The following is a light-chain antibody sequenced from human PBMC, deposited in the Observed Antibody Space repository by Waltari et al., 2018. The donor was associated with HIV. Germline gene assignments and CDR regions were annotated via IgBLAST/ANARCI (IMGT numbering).Light chain of an antibody. J-gene: IGLJ3*02. CDR1: SGHSSYA. Sequence: QLVLTQSPSASASLGASVKLTCTLSSGHSSYAIAWHQQQPEKGPRYLMKLNSDGSHSKGDGIPDRFSGPSSGAERYLTISSLQSDDEAYYYCQTWSTGIRVFGGGTKLTFL. CDR3: QTWSTGIRV. CDR2: LNSDGSH. V-gene: IGLV4-69*01.